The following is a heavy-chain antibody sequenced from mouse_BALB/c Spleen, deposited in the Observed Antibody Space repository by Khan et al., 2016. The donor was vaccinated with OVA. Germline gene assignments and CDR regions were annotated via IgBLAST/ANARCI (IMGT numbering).Heavy chain of an antibody. Sequence: VQLKQSGAELVRPGALVKLSCKASGFNIKDYYMHWVKQRPEQGLEWIGWIDPENGNTIYDPKFQGKASITADTSSNTASLQLSSLTSEDTAVYYCAVRGRYYYAMDYWGQGTSVTVSS. CDR3: AVRGRYYYAMDY. CDR1: GFNIKDYY. J-gene: IGHJ4*01. CDR2: IDPENGNT. V-gene: IGHV14-1*02. D-gene: IGHD3-2*02.